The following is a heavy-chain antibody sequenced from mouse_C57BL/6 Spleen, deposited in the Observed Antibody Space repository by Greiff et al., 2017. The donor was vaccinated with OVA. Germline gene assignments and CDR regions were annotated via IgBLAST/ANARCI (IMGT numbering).Heavy chain of an antibody. D-gene: IGHD2-10*02. CDR2: INPSNGGT. CDR3: ARRWVWYLYYYAMDY. CDR1: GYTFTSYW. Sequence: VQLQESGTELVKPGASVKLSCKASGYTFTSYWMHWVKQRPGQGLEWIGNINPSNGGTNYNEKFKSKATLTVDKSSSTAYMQLSSLTSEDSAVYYCARRWVWYLYYYAMDYWGQGTSVTVSS. J-gene: IGHJ4*01. V-gene: IGHV1-53*01.